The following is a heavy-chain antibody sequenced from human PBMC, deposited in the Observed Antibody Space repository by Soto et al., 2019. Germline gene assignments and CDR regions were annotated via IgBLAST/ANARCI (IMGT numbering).Heavy chain of an antibody. V-gene: IGHV3-21*01. CDR3: ARDGPIAAAAQGHFDY. Sequence: GGSLRLSCAASGFTFSSYSMNWVRQAPGKGLEWVSSISSSSSYIYYADSVKGRFTISRDNAKNSLYLQMNSLRAEDTAVYYCARDGPIAAAAQGHFDYWGQGTLVTVSS. CDR1: GFTFSSYS. CDR2: ISSSSSYI. D-gene: IGHD6-13*01. J-gene: IGHJ4*02.